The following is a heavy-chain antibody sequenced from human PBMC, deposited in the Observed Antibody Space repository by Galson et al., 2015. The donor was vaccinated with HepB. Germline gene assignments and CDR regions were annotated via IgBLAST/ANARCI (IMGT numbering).Heavy chain of an antibody. V-gene: IGHV3-53*01. CDR2: IYRDGNT. D-gene: IGHD3-22*01. CDR3: AKGERRITMIVVFKDAFDI. Sequence: SLRLSCAASGFTVSSNYMSWVRQAPGKGLEWVSVIYRDGNTYYADSVQGRFSISRDNSKNTLYLQMNSLRAEDTAVYYCAKGERRITMIVVFKDAFDIWGQGTMVTVSS. J-gene: IGHJ3*02. CDR1: GFTVSSNY.